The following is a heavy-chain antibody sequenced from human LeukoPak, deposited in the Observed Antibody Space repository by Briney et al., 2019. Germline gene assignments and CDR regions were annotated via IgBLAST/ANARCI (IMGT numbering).Heavy chain of an antibody. D-gene: IGHD2-2*02. Sequence: PGGSLRLSCVGSGFSFNNYAMSWVRQAPGKGLEWVSSLSGSGGSTQYADSVKGRFSISRDNSKNTLFLQMNSLRAEDTAVYYCARAPGPDYTSLDYWGQGTLVTVSS. V-gene: IGHV3-23*01. CDR2: LSGSGGST. J-gene: IGHJ4*02. CDR3: ARAPGPDYTSLDY. CDR1: GFSFNNYA.